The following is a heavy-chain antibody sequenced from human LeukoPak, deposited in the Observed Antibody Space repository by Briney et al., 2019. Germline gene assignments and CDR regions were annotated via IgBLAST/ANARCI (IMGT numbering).Heavy chain of an antibody. CDR1: GFTFDDYA. V-gene: IGHV3-43*02. Sequence: PGGSLRLSCAASGFTFDDYAMHWVRQAPGKGLDWVSLISGDGGSTYYADSVKGRFTTSRDNSKNSLYLQMNSLRTEDTALYYCAKDIRWRIVVVVAASHYYYMDVWGKETTVTVSS. J-gene: IGHJ6*03. D-gene: IGHD2-15*01. CDR3: AKDIRWRIVVVVAASHYYYMDV. CDR2: ISGDGGST.